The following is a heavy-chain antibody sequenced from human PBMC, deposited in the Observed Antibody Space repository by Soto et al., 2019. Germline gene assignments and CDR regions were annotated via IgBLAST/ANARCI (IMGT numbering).Heavy chain of an antibody. D-gene: IGHD5-12*01. CDR1: GYTFTSYA. CDR2: INAGNGNT. J-gene: IGHJ6*02. V-gene: IGHV1-3*01. Sequence: QVQLVQSGAEVKKPGASVKVSCKASGYTFTSYAMHWVRQAPGQRLEWMGWINAGNGNTKYSQKFQSRVTITRDTSASTAYMELSSLRSEDTAVYYCARGDYGGYGYYYYGMDVWGQGTTVTVSS. CDR3: ARGDYGGYGYYYYGMDV.